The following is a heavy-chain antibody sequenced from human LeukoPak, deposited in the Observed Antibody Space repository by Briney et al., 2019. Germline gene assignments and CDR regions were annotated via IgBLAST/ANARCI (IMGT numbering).Heavy chain of an antibody. V-gene: IGHV5-51*01. J-gene: IGHJ4*02. D-gene: IGHD1-26*01. CDR1: GYSFISYW. CDR2: IYPGDSDT. Sequence: GESLKISCKGSGYSFISYWIVWVRQMPGKGLEWMGIIYPGDSDTRYSPSFQGQVTISADKSISTAYLQWSSLKASDTAMYFCGRSPPFSGSYYYFDYWGQGTLVTVSS. CDR3: GRSPPFSGSYYYFDY.